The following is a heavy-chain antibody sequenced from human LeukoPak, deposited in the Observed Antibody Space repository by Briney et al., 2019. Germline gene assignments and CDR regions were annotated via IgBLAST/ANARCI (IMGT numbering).Heavy chain of an antibody. CDR1: GFTFSSYA. CDR3: ANKKGRIAVAGFPFDY. J-gene: IGHJ4*02. V-gene: IGHV3-23*01. Sequence: PGGSLRLSCAASGFTFSSYAMSWVCQAPGKGLEWVSVISGSGGSTYYADSVKGRFTISRDNSKNTLYLQMNSLRAEDTAVYYCANKKGRIAVAGFPFDYWGQGTLVTVSS. CDR2: ISGSGGST. D-gene: IGHD6-19*01.